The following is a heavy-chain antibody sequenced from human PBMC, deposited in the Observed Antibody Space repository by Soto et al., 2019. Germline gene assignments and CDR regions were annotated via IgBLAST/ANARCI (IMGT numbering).Heavy chain of an antibody. CDR2: IDPSDSYT. CDR3: AATDCSSTSCYTNYYYYGMDV. J-gene: IGHJ6*02. CDR1: GYSFTSYW. Sequence: GESLKISCKGSGYSFTSYWISWVRQMPGKGLEWMGRIDPSDSYTNYSPSFQGHVTISADKSISTAYLQWSSLKASDTAMYYCAATDCSSTSCYTNYYYYGMDVWGQGTTVTVSS. V-gene: IGHV5-10-1*01. D-gene: IGHD2-2*02.